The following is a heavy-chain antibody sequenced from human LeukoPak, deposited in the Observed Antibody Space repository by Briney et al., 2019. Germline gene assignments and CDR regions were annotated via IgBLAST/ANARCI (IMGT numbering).Heavy chain of an antibody. CDR3: AKESDFWSGYFDY. CDR2: ISGTGGST. CDR1: GFTFSTYA. Sequence: GGSLRLSCAASGFTFSTYAMTWVRQAPGKGLEWVSLISGTGGSTYYADSVKGRFTISRDNSKNTLYLQMNSLRAEDTAVYYCAKESDFWSGYFDYWGQGTLVTVSS. D-gene: IGHD3-3*01. J-gene: IGHJ4*02. V-gene: IGHV3-23*01.